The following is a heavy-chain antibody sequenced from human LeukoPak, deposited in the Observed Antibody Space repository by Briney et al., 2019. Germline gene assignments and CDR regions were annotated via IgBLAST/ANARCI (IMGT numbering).Heavy chain of an antibody. CDR2: ISAYNGNT. V-gene: IGHV1-18*01. J-gene: IGHJ4*02. CDR1: GYTFTSYG. CDR3: ARDDNFGQIPGTVDY. D-gene: IGHD1/OR15-1a*01. Sequence: ASVKVSCKASGYTFTSYGISWVRQAPGQGLEWMGWISAYNGNTNYAQKLQGRVTMTTDTSTSTAYMELRSLRSDDTAVYYCARDDNFGQIPGTVDYWGQGTLVTVSS.